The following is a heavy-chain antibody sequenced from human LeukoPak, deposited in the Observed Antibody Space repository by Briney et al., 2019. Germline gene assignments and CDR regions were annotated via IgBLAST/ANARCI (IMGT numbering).Heavy chain of an antibody. D-gene: IGHD6-19*01. CDR2: VYNSGST. CDR3: AGGGSSGWYEDF. Sequence: SETLSLTCTVSGGSISSYYWSWIRQPPGKELEWIGYVYNSGSTNYNPSLKSRVTISVDTSKNQFSLKLRSVTAADTAVYYCAGGGSSGWYEDFWGQGTLVTVSS. CDR1: GGSISSYY. V-gene: IGHV4-59*01. J-gene: IGHJ4*02.